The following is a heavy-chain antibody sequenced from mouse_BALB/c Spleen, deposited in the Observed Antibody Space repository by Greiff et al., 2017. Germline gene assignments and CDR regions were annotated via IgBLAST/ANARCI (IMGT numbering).Heavy chain of an antibody. CDR3: TRGDGYYVFDY. CDR2: IYPGSGST. J-gene: IGHJ2*01. CDR1: GYTFTSYW. Sequence: LQQPGSELVRPGASVTLSCKASGYTFTSYWMPWVKQRPGQGLEWIGNIYPGSGSTNYDEKFKSKATLTVDTSSSTAYMQLSSLTSEDSAVYYCTRGDGYYVFDYWGQGTTLTVSS. V-gene: IGHV1S22*01. D-gene: IGHD2-3*01.